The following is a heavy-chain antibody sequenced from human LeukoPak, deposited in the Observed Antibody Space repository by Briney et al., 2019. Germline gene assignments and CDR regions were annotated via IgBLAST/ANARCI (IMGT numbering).Heavy chain of an antibody. D-gene: IGHD5-24*01. Sequence: PGGSLRLSCAASGFTFSDNYMSWIRQAPGKGLEWVSGISHSSSSTYYAHSVKGRFTISRDNSKNTLYLQMNSLRAEDTAVYYCAKCVGWLHNPLDYWGQGTLVTVSS. CDR1: GFTFSDNY. J-gene: IGHJ4*02. CDR3: AKCVGWLHNPLDY. CDR2: ISHSSSST. V-gene: IGHV3-23*01.